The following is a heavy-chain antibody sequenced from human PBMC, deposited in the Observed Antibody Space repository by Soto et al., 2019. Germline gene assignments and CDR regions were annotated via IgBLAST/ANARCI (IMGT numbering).Heavy chain of an antibody. D-gene: IGHD6-6*01. Sequence: SETLSLTCAVSGGSINSDVYSWNWIRQPPGKGLEWIGYIYHSGTTYYNPSLKSRVTISVDRSKNQLSLKLNSVTAADTAVYYCARSMYSTSAQLYYGMDVWGQGTTVTVSS. CDR3: ARSMYSTSAQLYYGMDV. CDR1: GGSINSDVYS. V-gene: IGHV4-30-2*01. J-gene: IGHJ6*02. CDR2: IYHSGTT.